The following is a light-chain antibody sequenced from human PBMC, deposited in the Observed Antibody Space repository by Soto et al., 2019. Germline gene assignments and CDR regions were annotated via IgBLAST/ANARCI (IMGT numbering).Light chain of an antibody. J-gene: IGKJ4*01. CDR1: QSVSSN. V-gene: IGKV3-15*01. CDR3: QQYNNWQALT. Sequence: EIVMTQSPATLSVSPGERATLSCRASQSVSSNLAWYQQKPGQAPRLLIYGASTRATGIPARFSGSGSGTEFTLTISSLQSEDFAVYYCQQYNNWQALTFGGGTKMEIK. CDR2: GAS.